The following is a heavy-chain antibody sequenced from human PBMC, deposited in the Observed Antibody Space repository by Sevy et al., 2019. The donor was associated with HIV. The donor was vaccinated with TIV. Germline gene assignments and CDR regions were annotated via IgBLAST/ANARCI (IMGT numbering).Heavy chain of an antibody. Sequence: SETLSLTCAVSGASISIGDYSWSWIRQPPGRGLEWMGYIYHFGTTYYNPSLKSRVTISVDRSKNQFSLKLTSVTAADTAIYDCARVQDRSGWLNWFDPWGQGTLVTVSS. V-gene: IGHV4-30-2*01. D-gene: IGHD6-19*01. CDR2: IYHFGTT. CDR1: GASISIGDYS. CDR3: ARVQDRSGWLNWFDP. J-gene: IGHJ5*02.